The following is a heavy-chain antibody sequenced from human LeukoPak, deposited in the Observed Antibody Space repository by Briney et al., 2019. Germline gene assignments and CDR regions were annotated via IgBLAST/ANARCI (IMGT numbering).Heavy chain of an antibody. Sequence: GGSLRLSCVASGLTFSSHAMTWVRQTPGKGLEGVSGITGSGGSTYHAESVKGRFTISRDNSKSTLYLQMNNLRAEDTAVYYCASRPASETYFAVFDYWGQGTLVTVSS. J-gene: IGHJ4*02. CDR1: GLTFSSHA. CDR2: ITGSGGST. D-gene: IGHD1-26*01. V-gene: IGHV3-23*01. CDR3: ASRPASETYFAVFDY.